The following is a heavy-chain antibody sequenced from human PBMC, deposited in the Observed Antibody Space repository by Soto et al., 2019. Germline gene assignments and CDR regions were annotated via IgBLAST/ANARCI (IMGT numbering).Heavy chain of an antibody. D-gene: IGHD6-6*01. J-gene: IGHJ6*02. CDR1: GYSIRSGYF. Sequence: SETLSLTCAVSGYSIRSGYFWGWIRQPPGKGLEWIGSMYHSGITYYNLSLKSRVTISVDTSKNQLSLKLSSATAAGTAVYYCARSMYSTSAQLYYGMDVWGQGTTVTVSS. CDR3: ARSMYSTSAQLYYGMDV. CDR2: MYHSGIT. V-gene: IGHV4-38-2*01.